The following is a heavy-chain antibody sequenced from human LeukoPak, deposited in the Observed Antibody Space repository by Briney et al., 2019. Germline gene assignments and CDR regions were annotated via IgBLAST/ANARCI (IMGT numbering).Heavy chain of an antibody. CDR2: ISYDGSNK. D-gene: IGHD6-6*01. Sequence: PGGSLRLSCAASGFTFSSYGMHWVRQAPGKGLEWVAVISYDGSNKYYADSVKGRFTISRDNSKNTLYLQMNSLRAEDTAVYYCARVEPRKQVAARRRGYYFDCWGQGTLVTVSS. V-gene: IGHV3-30*03. CDR3: ARVEPRKQVAARRRGYYFDC. J-gene: IGHJ4*02. CDR1: GFTFSSYG.